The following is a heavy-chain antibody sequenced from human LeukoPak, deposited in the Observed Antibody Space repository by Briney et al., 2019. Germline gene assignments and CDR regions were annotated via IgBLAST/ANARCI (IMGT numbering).Heavy chain of an antibody. CDR1: GFTFSSYW. CDR2: IKQDGSEK. CDR3: AKDMESAYDCSGYYSPFDS. V-gene: IGHV3-7*03. D-gene: IGHD3-22*01. J-gene: IGHJ4*02. Sequence: GGSLRLSCAASGFTFSSYWMSWVRQAPGKGLEWVANIKQDGSEKYYVDSVKGRFTISRDNAKNSLYLQMNSLKAEDTAVYYCAKDMESAYDCSGYYSPFDSWAQGILVTVPS.